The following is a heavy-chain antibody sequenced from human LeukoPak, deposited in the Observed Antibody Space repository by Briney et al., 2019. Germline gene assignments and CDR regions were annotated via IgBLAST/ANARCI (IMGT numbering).Heavy chain of an antibody. CDR2: IKRKGDDGTI. CDR3: TAGTGRSDFDY. Sequence: GGSLRLTWAASGFTFNNAWMSWVRQAQGKGVEWVGRIKRKGDDGTIGYAAPVKGRFTISRDDSKNTLYLQMNSLKSEDTAVYYCTAGTGRSDFDYWGQGTLVTVSS. CDR1: GFTFNNAW. D-gene: IGHD3/OR15-3a*01. J-gene: IGHJ4*02. V-gene: IGHV3-15*01.